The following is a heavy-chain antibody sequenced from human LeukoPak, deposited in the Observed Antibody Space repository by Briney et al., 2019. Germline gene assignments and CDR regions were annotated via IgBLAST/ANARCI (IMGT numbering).Heavy chain of an antibody. V-gene: IGHV4-59*12. CDR1: GGSISSYY. CDR2: IYYSGST. CDR3: ARDDIVVVPAAIGDYYGMDV. J-gene: IGHJ6*02. Sequence: SETLSLTCTVSGGSISSYYWSWIRQPPGKGLEWIGYIYYSGSTNYNPSLKSRVTMSVDTSKNQFSLKLSSVTAADTAVYYCARDDIVVVPAAIGDYYGMDVWGQGTTVTVSS. D-gene: IGHD2-2*02.